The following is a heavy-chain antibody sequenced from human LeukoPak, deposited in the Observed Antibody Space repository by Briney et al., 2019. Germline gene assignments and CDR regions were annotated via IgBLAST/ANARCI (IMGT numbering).Heavy chain of an antibody. J-gene: IGHJ4*02. CDR1: GFTFSNYW. CDR2: IKQDGTEK. CDR3: AREGTVIIVDY. V-gene: IGHV3-7*03. Sequence: GGSLRLSCAASGFTFSNYWMSWVRQAPGKGLEWVANIKQDGTEKYYVDSVKGRFTISRDNAKNSLYLQMNSLRAEDTAVYYCAREGTVIIVDYWGQGTLVTVSS. D-gene: IGHD3-3*01.